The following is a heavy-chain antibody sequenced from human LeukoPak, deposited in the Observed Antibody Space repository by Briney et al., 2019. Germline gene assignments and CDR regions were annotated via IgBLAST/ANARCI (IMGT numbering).Heavy chain of an antibody. D-gene: IGHD3-16*01. CDR3: ARHGGTSIDY. CDR2: ISSSGST. V-gene: IGHV4-59*08. Sequence: SETLSLTCTVSGCSISSYYWSWIRQPPGKGLEWIGYISSSGSTNYNPSLKSRVTISVDTSKNQSSLKLSSVTAADTAVYYCARHGGTSIDYWGQGTLVTVSS. CDR1: GCSISSYY. J-gene: IGHJ4*02.